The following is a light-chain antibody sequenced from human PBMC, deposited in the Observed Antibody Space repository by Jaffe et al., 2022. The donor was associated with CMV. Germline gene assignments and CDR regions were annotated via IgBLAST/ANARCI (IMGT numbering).Light chain of an antibody. J-gene: IGKJ1*01. CDR2: GTS. Sequence: ETVMTQSPATLSVSPGERATLSCRASQSVAGNLAWYQQRPGQAPRLLIYGTSTRATGVPARFSGSGSGTEFALTINSLQSEDLAVYYCQQYNDWPRVFGPGTKVEIK. CDR3: QQYNDWPRV. CDR1: QSVAGN. V-gene: IGKV3-15*01.